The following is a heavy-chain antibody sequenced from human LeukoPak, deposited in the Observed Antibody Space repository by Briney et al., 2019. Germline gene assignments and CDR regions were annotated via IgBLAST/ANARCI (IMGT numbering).Heavy chain of an antibody. V-gene: IGHV3-30*02. D-gene: IGHD1-26*01. CDR2: IRYNGNNQ. J-gene: IGHJ4*02. CDR1: GFTFNNYG. Sequence: GGSLRLSCAASGFTFNNYGMHWVRQAPGKGLEWVAFIRYNGNNQYYADSVKGRFTISRDNSKNTLYLQMNSLRAEDTAVHYCAKDRGWEYFDYWGQGTLVTVSS. CDR3: AKDRGWEYFDY.